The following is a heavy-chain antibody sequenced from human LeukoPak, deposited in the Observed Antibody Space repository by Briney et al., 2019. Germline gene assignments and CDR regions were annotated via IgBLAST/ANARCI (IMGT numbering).Heavy chain of an antibody. D-gene: IGHD1-26*01. J-gene: IGHJ5*02. CDR3: ARGTIVGATGWFDP. CDR1: GGSININTYY. V-gene: IGHV4-39*07. Sequence: SETLSLTCTVSGGSININTYYWGWIRQPPGKGLEWIGSIYYSGSTYYNPSLKSRVTISVDTSKSQFSLKLSSVTAADTAVYYCARGTIVGATGWFDPWGQGTLVTVSS. CDR2: IYYSGST.